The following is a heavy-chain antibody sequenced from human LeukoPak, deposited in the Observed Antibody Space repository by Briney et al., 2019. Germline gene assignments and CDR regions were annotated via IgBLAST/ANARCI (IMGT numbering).Heavy chain of an antibody. V-gene: IGHV5-51*01. CDR2: IYPADSDT. D-gene: IGHD4-11*01. J-gene: IGHJ3*02. CDR1: GYSFTRYW. CDR3: ARYRSYSMADAFDI. Sequence: GESLKIPCKGSGYSFTRYWIGWVRQMPGKGLEWMGIIYPADSDTRYSPSFQGQVTISANKSISTAYLQWSSLKASDTAMYYCARYRSYSMADAFDIWGQGTMVTVSS.